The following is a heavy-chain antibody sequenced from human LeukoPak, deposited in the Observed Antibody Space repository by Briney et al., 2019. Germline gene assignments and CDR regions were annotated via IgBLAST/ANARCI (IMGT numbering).Heavy chain of an antibody. Sequence: SETLSLTCTVSGGSLSSGSYYWSWIRQPAGKGLEWIGRIYTSGSTHHNPSLKSRVTISVDTSKNQFSLKLSSVTAADTALYYCARDSLLPSAMGYYYMDVWGKGTTVTVSS. V-gene: IGHV4-61*02. J-gene: IGHJ6*03. D-gene: IGHD2-2*01. CDR2: IYTSGST. CDR3: ARDSLLPSAMGYYYMDV. CDR1: GGSLSSGSYY.